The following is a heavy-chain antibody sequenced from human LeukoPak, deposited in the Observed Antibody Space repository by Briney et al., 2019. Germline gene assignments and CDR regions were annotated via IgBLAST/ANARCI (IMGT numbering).Heavy chain of an antibody. CDR1: GGSITSSNYF. J-gene: IGHJ4*02. CDR2: IYYSGST. CDR3: ARDSCSSTSCRRKFDN. D-gene: IGHD2-2*01. V-gene: IGHV4-39*07. Sequence: SETLSLTCTVSGGSITSSNYFWGWIRQSPGKGLEWIGSIYYSGSTYYSPSLKSRATISVETSKIQFSLKLSSVTAADSAVYYCARDSCSSTSCRRKFDNWGQGTLVTVSS.